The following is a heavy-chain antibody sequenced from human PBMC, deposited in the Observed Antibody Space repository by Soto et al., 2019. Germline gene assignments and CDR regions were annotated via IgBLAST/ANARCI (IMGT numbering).Heavy chain of an antibody. V-gene: IGHV4-31*03. CDR1: GGSISSGGYY. J-gene: IGHJ4*02. CDR3: ARGPRYDFWSGYFEY. Sequence: SETLSLTCTVSGGSISSGGYYWSWIRQHPGKGLEWIGYIYYSGSTYYNPSLKSRVTISVDTSKNQFSLKLSSVTAADTAVYYCARGPRYDFWSGYFEYWYPGTLLTVSS. D-gene: IGHD3-3*01. CDR2: IYYSGST.